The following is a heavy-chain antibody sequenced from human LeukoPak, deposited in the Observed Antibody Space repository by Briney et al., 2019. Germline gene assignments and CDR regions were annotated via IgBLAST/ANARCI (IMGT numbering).Heavy chain of an antibody. J-gene: IGHJ4*02. D-gene: IGHD1-26*01. Sequence: SETLSLTCTVSGGSISSYYWSWIRQPPGKGLEWIGYIYYSGSTNHNPSLKSRVTISVDTSKNQFSLKLSSVTAADTAVYYCARSNELLPYYSDYWGQGTLVTVSS. V-gene: IGHV4-59*08. CDR3: ARSNELLPYYSDY. CDR1: GGSISSYY. CDR2: IYYSGST.